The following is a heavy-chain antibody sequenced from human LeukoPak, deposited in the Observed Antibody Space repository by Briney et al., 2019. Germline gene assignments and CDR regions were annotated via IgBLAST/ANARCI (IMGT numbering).Heavy chain of an antibody. V-gene: IGHV3-7*03. Sequence: PGGSLRLSCAASGFTFSMYWMSWVRQAPGKGPEWVANIKVDGSEIYYVDSVKGRFTISRDNSKNTLYLQMNSLRAEDTAVYYCARDGGSSWYVGFDYWGQGTLVTVSS. D-gene: IGHD6-13*01. CDR1: GFTFSMYW. CDR3: ARDGGSSWYVGFDY. CDR2: IKVDGSEI. J-gene: IGHJ4*02.